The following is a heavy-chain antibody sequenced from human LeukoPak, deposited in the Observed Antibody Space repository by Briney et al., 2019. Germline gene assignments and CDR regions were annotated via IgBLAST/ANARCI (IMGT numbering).Heavy chain of an antibody. D-gene: IGHD3-16*01. CDR2: IRTYNDDT. J-gene: IGHJ3*02. CDR1: GYTFTRYG. V-gene: IGHV1-18*01. CDR3: ARAFDWTVITSAFDI. Sequence: ASVKVSCKASGYTFTRYGITWVRQAPGQGLEWMGWIRTYNDDTNYAHNLQDRVTMTSDTSTSTAYMELRNLRSDDTAIYFCARAFDWTVITSAFDIWGQGTMVTVSS.